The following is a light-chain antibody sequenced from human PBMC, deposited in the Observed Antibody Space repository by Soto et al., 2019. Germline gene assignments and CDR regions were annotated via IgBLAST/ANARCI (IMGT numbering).Light chain of an antibody. Sequence: SALTPPPSVSGSPGQSVTISCTGTSSDVSGYNYVSWYQQHPGKAPKLMIYDVSNRPSGVSNRFSGSKSGNTASLTISGLQAEDEADYYCSSYTSSSTYVFGTGT. J-gene: IGLJ1*01. CDR1: SSDVSGYNY. CDR3: SSYTSSSTYV. CDR2: DVS. V-gene: IGLV2-14*01.